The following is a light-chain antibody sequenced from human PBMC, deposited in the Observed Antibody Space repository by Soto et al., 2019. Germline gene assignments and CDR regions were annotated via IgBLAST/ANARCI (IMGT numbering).Light chain of an antibody. Sequence: QSVLTQPPSASGTPGQRVSISCSGSSSNIAVKSVNWYQQVPGTAPKLIIYATNYRPSGVPDRFSGSKSGTSASLAISGLQSDDEADYFCSSWDDSLNGPIFGGATKVTVL. CDR3: SSWDDSLNGPI. CDR1: SSNIAVKS. J-gene: IGLJ2*01. V-gene: IGLV1-44*01. CDR2: ATN.